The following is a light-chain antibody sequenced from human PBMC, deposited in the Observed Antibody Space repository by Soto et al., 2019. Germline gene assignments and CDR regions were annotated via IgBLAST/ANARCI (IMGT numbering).Light chain of an antibody. CDR2: DVS. Sequence: QCLLTQPASVSGSAGQSITISCTGTSSDVGGYNYVSWYQQHPGEAPKLMIYDVSDRPSGVSNRFSASKSGNTASLTISGLQPEDEADYFCCSYTSSSTPWVFGTGTKVTVL. J-gene: IGLJ1*01. CDR3: CSYTSSSTPWV. CDR1: SSDVGGYNY. V-gene: IGLV2-14*03.